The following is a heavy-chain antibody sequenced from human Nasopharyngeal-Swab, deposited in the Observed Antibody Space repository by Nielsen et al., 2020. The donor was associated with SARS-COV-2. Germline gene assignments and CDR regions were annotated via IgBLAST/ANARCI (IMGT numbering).Heavy chain of an antibody. CDR2: IWYDGSNK. CDR3: ARDPSYDSSGFRV. D-gene: IGHD3-22*01. V-gene: IGHV3-33*01. J-gene: IGHJ3*01. Sequence: VRHAPGKGLEWGAVIWYDGSNKYYAGSVKGRFTISRDNSKNTLYLQMNSLRAEDTAVYYCARDPSYDSSGFRVWGQGTMVTVSS.